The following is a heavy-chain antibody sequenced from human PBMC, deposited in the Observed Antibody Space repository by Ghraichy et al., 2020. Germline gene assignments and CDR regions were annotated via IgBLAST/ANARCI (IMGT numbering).Heavy chain of an antibody. CDR2: IYYSGST. V-gene: IGHV4-39*01. Sequence: SETLSLTCTVSGGSTSSSSDYWGWIRQPPGKGLEWIGSIYYSGSTYYTPSLKSRVTRSVDTSENQFSLQWSSVIAADTAVYYCARSISRSGYRFDSWGQGALVTVSS. CDR3: ARSISRSGYRFDS. CDR1: GGSTSSSSDY. J-gene: IGHJ4*02. D-gene: IGHD3-22*01.